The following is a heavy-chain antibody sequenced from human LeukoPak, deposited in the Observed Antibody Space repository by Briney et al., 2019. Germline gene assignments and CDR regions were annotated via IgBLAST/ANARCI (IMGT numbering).Heavy chain of an antibody. CDR1: GGTFSSYT. Sequence: SVKVSCKASGGTFSSYTISWVRQAPGQGLEWMGRIIPILGIANYAQKFQGRVTITADKSTSTAYMELSSLRSEDTAVYYCAIGGLMDCSSTSCYRNWCDPWGQGTLVTVSS. CDR2: IIPILGIA. D-gene: IGHD2-2*01. CDR3: AIGGLMDCSSTSCYRNWCDP. V-gene: IGHV1-69*02. J-gene: IGHJ5*02.